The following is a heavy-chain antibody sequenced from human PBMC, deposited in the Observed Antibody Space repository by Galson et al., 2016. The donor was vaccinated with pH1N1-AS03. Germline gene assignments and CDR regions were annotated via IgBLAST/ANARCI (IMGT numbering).Heavy chain of an antibody. J-gene: IGHJ4*02. CDR2: IKQDGSEK. V-gene: IGHV3-7*01. CDR1: GFTFNGSW. CDR3: FEINNG. Sequence: SLRLSCAASGFTFNGSWMNWVRQAPGKGLEWVANIKQDGSEKYYVDSVKGRFTISRDNAKNSLYLQMNSLRAEDTAVYYCFEINNGGGQGTLVTVSS. D-gene: IGHD2-8*01.